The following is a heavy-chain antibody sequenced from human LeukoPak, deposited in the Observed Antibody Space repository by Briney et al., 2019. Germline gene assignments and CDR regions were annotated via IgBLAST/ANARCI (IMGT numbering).Heavy chain of an antibody. CDR1: GGSISSYY. CDR3: ASDHHYYYDSSGYSDAFDI. Sequence: PSETLSLTCTVSGGSISSYYWSWIRQPAGKGLEWIGRIETSGNTNYKPSLKSRVTMSVDKSKNQFSLKLSSVTAADTAVYYCASDHHYYYDSSGYSDAFDIWGQGTMVTVSS. V-gene: IGHV4-4*07. CDR2: IETSGNT. D-gene: IGHD3-22*01. J-gene: IGHJ3*02.